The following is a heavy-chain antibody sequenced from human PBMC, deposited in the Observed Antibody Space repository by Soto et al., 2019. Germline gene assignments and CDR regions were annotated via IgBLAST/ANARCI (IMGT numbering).Heavy chain of an antibody. CDR3: ARGGAYGDYAGDY. Sequence: EVQLVESGGGLVQPGGSLRLSCAASGFTFSSYSMNWVRQAPGKGLEWVSYISSSSSTIYYADSVKGRYTISRDNAKNSLYLQMNSLSAEDTAVYYCARGGAYGDYAGDYWGQGTLVTVSS. D-gene: IGHD4-17*01. J-gene: IGHJ4*02. V-gene: IGHV3-48*01. CDR2: ISSSSSTI. CDR1: GFTFSSYS.